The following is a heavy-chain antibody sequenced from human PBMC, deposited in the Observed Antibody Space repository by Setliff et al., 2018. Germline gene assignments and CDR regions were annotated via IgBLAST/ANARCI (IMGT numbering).Heavy chain of an antibody. D-gene: IGHD6-19*01. CDR2: IYYSGST. V-gene: IGHV4-39*07. Sequence: TLSLTCSVSDGSMTSGSYYWGWIRQPPGKGLEWIGSIYYSGSTYYNPSLKSRVTISVDTSKNQFSLKLSSVTAADTAVYYCARERLTQWLSYYYYMDVWGKGTTVTVSS. CDR3: ARERLTQWLSYYYYMDV. J-gene: IGHJ6*03. CDR1: DGSMTSGSYY.